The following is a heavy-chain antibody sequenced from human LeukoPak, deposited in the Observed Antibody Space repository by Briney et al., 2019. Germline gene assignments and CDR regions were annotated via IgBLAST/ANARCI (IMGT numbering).Heavy chain of an antibody. CDR3: ARSAIVVAYYYYGMGV. D-gene: IGHD2-15*01. CDR2: IKQDGSEK. V-gene: IGHV3-7*01. Sequence: PGGSLRLSCAASGFTFSSYWMSWVRQAPGKGLEWVANIKQDGSEKYYVDSVKGRFTISRDNAKNSLYLQMNSLRAEDTAEYYCARSAIVVAYYYYGMGVWGQGTTVTVSS. J-gene: IGHJ6*02. CDR1: GFTFSSYW.